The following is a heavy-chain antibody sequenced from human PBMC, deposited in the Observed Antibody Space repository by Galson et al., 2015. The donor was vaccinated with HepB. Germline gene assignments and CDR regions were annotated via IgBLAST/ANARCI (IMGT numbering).Heavy chain of an antibody. Sequence: SLRLSCAASGFTFSSYSMNWVRQAPGKGLEWVSYISSSSTIYYADSVKGRFTISRDNAKNSLYLQMNSLRAEDTAVYYCARDRLEDILTGYYYPSFDYWGQGTPVTVSS. J-gene: IGHJ4*02. CDR3: ARDRLEDILTGYYYPSFDY. CDR1: GFTFSSYS. V-gene: IGHV3-48*04. D-gene: IGHD3-9*01. CDR2: ISSSSTI.